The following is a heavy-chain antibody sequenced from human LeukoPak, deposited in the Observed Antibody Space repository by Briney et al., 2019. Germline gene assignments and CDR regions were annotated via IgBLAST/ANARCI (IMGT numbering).Heavy chain of an antibody. CDR1: GFTFSSYA. CDR2: ISAYNGNT. Sequence: GGSLRLSCAASGFTFSSYAMSWVRQAPGQGLEWMGWISAYNGNTNYAQKLQGRVTMTTDTSTSTAYMELRSLRSDDTAVYYCARSVAAGYPGDYWGQGTLVTVSS. V-gene: IGHV1-18*01. J-gene: IGHJ4*02. D-gene: IGHD6-13*01. CDR3: ARSVAAGYPGDY.